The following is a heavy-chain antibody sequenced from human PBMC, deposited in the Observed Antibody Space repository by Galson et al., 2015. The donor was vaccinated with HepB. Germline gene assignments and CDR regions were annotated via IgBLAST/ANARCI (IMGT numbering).Heavy chain of an antibody. J-gene: IGHJ4*02. V-gene: IGHV3-30*18. Sequence: SLRLSCAASGFTFSSYGMHWVRQAPGKGLEWVAVISYDGSVKYYADSVKGRLTISRDNSKNTLYLQMNSLRAEDTAVYYCAKERRRGGYHGYWGQGTLVTVSS. D-gene: IGHD3-16*02. CDR1: GFTFSSYG. CDR2: ISYDGSVK. CDR3: AKERRRGGYHGY.